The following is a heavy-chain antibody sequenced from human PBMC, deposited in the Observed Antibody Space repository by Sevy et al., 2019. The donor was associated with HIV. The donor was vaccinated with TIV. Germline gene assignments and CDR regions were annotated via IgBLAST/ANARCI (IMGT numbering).Heavy chain of an antibody. CDR2: VSHSGNT. V-gene: IGHV4-59*08. CDR3: ARLRWDLVVVPGATPGCYFDY. CDR1: GDSINTYY. D-gene: IGHD2-2*01. J-gene: IGHJ4*02. Sequence: SETLSLTCTVSGDSINTYYWSWIRQPPGKGLEWIGYVSHSGNTNYNPSLKSRVSMSLDTSRNQFSLKVKSVTAADTAVYYCARLRWDLVVVPGATPGCYFDYWGQGTLATVSS.